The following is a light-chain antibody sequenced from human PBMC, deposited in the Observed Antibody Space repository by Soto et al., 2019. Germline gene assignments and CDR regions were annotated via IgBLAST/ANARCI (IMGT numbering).Light chain of an antibody. CDR3: QQYSKWPLT. J-gene: IGKJ4*01. CDR1: QSVYTT. Sequence: EIVMTQSPATLSVSPGERVTLSCRASQSVYTTLAWYQQKPGQAPRLLIYGASTRGTGIPARFSGTGSATEFTLTISSLQSEDSAVYYCQQYSKWPLTFGGGTRVEI. CDR2: GAS. V-gene: IGKV3-15*01.